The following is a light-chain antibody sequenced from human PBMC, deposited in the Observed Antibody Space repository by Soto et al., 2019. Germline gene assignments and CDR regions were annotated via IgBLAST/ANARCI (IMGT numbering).Light chain of an antibody. J-gene: IGKJ5*01. CDR1: QSAGNF. V-gene: IGKV3D-15*01. Sequence: IVITQSPTTLSVSPGETASLSCRASQSAGNFLAWYQQKPGQAPRLLIYYISTRATGIPARFSGSGSGTEFTLTINSLQSEDSAVYYCQQHNQWPITFGQGTRLEIK. CDR2: YIS. CDR3: QQHNQWPIT.